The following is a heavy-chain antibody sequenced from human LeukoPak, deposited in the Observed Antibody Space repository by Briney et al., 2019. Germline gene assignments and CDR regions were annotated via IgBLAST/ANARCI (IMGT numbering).Heavy chain of an antibody. Sequence: GGSLRLSCVASGFTFSRYCMHWVRRDTRKGLVWVSRINGDGRNINYADSVRGRFTISRDNAKNTLFLQMNTLRAEDTAVYYCAKAGSGYLLFDYWGQGTLVTVSS. CDR3: AKAGSGYLLFDY. CDR2: INGDGRNI. V-gene: IGHV3-74*01. J-gene: IGHJ4*02. CDR1: GFTFSRYC. D-gene: IGHD3-22*01.